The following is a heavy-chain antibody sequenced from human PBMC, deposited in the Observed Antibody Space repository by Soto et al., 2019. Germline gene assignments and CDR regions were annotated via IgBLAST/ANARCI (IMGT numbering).Heavy chain of an antibody. V-gene: IGHV3-74*01. CDR2: INSDGNIK. J-gene: IGHJ4*02. CDR3: ARLPVTAVTSIDY. CDR1: GFTFSNYW. Sequence: EVQLVESGGGLVQPGGSLRLSCAASGFTFSNYWMHWVRQAPGKGLVWVSRINSDGNIKDYADSVKGRFTISRDNARNRLYLQVNSLTDEDTAVYYCARLPVTAVTSIDYWSQGTLVSVSS. D-gene: IGHD2-21*02.